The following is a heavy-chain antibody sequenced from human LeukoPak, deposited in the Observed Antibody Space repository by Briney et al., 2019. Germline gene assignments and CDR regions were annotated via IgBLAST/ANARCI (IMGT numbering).Heavy chain of an antibody. CDR3: ARDPRVDHSGMDV. J-gene: IGHJ6*02. V-gene: IGHV3-66*01. CDR1: GFTFSSHT. CDR2: LFDDDAT. D-gene: IGHD2-15*01. Sequence: GGSLRLSCAASGFTFSSHTIHRVRQAPGKGLEWISTLFDDDATYYSDSVKGRFTISKDNSKNTLYLQMSSLRAEDTAVYYCARDPRVDHSGMDVWGHGTTVTVSS.